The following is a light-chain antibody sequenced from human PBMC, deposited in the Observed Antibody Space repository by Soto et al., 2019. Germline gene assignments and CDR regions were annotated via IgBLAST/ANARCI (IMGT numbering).Light chain of an antibody. CDR1: QSVSSSY. J-gene: IGKJ3*01. Sequence: EIVLTQSPGTLSLSPGERATLSCRASQSVSSSYLAWYQQNPGQAPRLLIYGASSRATGIPDRFSGSGSGTDFTLTISRLEPEDCALYYCQQYGSSPFTFGPGTKVDIK. CDR2: GAS. CDR3: QQYGSSPFT. V-gene: IGKV3-20*01.